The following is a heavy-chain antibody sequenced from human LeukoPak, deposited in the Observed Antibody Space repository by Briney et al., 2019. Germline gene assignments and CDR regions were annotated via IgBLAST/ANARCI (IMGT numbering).Heavy chain of an antibody. Sequence: PGGSLRLSCAASGFTFSSYAMHWVRQAPGKGLEWVAVISYDGSNKYYADSVKGRFTISRDNYKNTLYLQMNSLRAEDTAVYYCARGGSYYFGGYFDYWGQGTLVTVSS. V-gene: IGHV3-30*01. CDR3: ARGGSYYFGGYFDY. CDR1: GFTFSSYA. CDR2: ISYDGSNK. D-gene: IGHD1-26*01. J-gene: IGHJ4*02.